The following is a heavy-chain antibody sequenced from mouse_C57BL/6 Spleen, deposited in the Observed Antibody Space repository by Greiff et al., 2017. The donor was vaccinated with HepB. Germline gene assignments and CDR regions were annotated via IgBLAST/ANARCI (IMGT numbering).Heavy chain of an antibody. V-gene: IGHV6-3*01. Sequence: EVKVVESGGGLVQPGGSMKLSCVASGFTFSNYWMNWVRQSPEKGLEWVAQIRLKSDNYATHYAESVKGRFTISRDDSKSSVYLQMNNLRAEDTGIYYCTGSHYYYGSSYWYFDVWGTGTTVTVSS. D-gene: IGHD1-1*01. J-gene: IGHJ1*03. CDR3: TGSHYYYGSSYWYFDV. CDR1: GFTFSNYW. CDR2: IRLKSDNYAT.